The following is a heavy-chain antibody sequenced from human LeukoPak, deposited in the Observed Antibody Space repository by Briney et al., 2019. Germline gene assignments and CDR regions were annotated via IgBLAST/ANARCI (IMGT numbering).Heavy chain of an antibody. CDR3: ATNKGDSPDY. CDR2: ISGSGANT. CDR1: GFTFSNYA. V-gene: IGHV3-23*01. Sequence: GGSLRLSCAASGFTFSNYAMSWVRQAPGKGLEWVSGISGSGANTYHADSVKGRFTISRDNSKNTLYVQMNSLRAEDTAVYYCATNKGDSPDYWGQGTLVTVSS. J-gene: IGHJ4*02. D-gene: IGHD2-21*01.